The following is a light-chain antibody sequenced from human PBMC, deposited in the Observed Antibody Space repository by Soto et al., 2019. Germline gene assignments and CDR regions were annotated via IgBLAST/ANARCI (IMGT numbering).Light chain of an antibody. Sequence: AIQFTQSPSSLSASVGDRVTITCRASQDISNYLAWYQQKPGKAPNLLIYAASTLQSGVPSRFSGSGSGTDFTLTISCLQSEDFATYYCQQYYSYPYTFGQGTRLEIK. J-gene: IGKJ5*01. CDR2: AAS. CDR1: QDISNY. CDR3: QQYYSYPYT. V-gene: IGKV1-8*01.